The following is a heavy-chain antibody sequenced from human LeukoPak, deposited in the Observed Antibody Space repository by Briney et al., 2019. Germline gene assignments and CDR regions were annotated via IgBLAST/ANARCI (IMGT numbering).Heavy chain of an antibody. CDR2: IWHDGSPT. CDR3: VTHYKWDLLVHAFDF. CDR1: GIPFKKYG. Sequence: PGGSLRLFCAVSGIPFKKYGMHWVRQAPGKGLEWVATIWHDGSPTMYADSAKGRFTISRDDSKNMLYLQMNSLRAEDTAEYYCVTHYKWDLLVHAFDFWGQGTRVTVSS. J-gene: IGHJ3*01. V-gene: IGHV3-33*01. D-gene: IGHD1-26*01.